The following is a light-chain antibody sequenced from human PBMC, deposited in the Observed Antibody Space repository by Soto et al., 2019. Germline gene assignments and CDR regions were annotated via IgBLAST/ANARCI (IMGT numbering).Light chain of an antibody. Sequence: QSALTQPASVSGSPGQSITISCTGTSSDIGHYDYVSWYQQHPGKAPKLMIYHVTYRPSGVSNRFSGSKSGNTASLTISGLQAEDEADYSCSSYTGSTNYVFGTGTKVTVL. V-gene: IGLV2-14*03. J-gene: IGLJ1*01. CDR3: SSYTGSTNYV. CDR1: SSDIGHYDY. CDR2: HVT.